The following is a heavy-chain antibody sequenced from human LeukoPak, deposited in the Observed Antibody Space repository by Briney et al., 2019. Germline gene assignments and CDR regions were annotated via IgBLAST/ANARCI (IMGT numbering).Heavy chain of an antibody. Sequence: PSETLSLTCSVSTGSITGYYWSWIRQPPGKGLEWIGYISYSGTANYNPSLRSRATISVDTSKNQFSLKLTSVTAADTSVYYCARQTGSGLFILPGGQGTLVTVSS. J-gene: IGHJ4*02. CDR3: ARQTGSGLFILP. CDR2: ISYSGTA. CDR1: TGSITGYY. D-gene: IGHD3/OR15-3a*01. V-gene: IGHV4-59*08.